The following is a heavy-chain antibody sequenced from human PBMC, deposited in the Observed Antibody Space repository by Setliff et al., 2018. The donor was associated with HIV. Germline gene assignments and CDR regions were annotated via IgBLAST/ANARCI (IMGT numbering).Heavy chain of an antibody. Sequence: GGSLRLSCAASGFTFSSYRMNWVRQAPGKGLEWVSSIMRDSSDIFYTDSVKGRFTISRDNAKNSLYLQMNSLRAEDTAVYYCARDGTRLLASIDVWGKGTTVTVSS. CDR1: GFTFSSYR. CDR3: ARDGTRLLASIDV. V-gene: IGHV3-21*01. J-gene: IGHJ6*03. CDR2: IMRDSSDI.